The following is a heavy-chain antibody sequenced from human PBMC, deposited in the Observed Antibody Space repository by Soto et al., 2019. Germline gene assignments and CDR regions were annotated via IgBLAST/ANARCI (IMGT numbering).Heavy chain of an antibody. Sequence: QVQLQESGPGLVKPSGTLSLTCSVSGDSISSGNWWTWVRQPPGKGLEWIGEIYHSGSTNYSPSLKRRVTXSXXXSXXQFSLKLTSVTAADTAVYYCAREPNYGGNAGYFDYWGQGTLVTVSP. D-gene: IGHD4-17*01. CDR3: AREPNYGGNAGYFDY. CDR2: IYHSGST. J-gene: IGHJ4*02. V-gene: IGHV4-4*02. CDR1: GDSISSGNW.